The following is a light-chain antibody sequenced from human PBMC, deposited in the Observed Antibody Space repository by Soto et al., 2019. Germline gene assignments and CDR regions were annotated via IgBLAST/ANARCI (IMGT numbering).Light chain of an antibody. CDR1: SSDVGGYNH. J-gene: IGLJ1*01. V-gene: IGLV2-11*01. Sequence: QSVLTQPRSVSGSPGQSVTISCTGTSSDVGGYNHVSWYQHHPGKAPKFMIYDVSKRPSGVPDRFSGSKSGNTASLTISGLQAEDEADYYCCSSADSYTFVFGTGTKLTVL. CDR3: CSSADSYTFV. CDR2: DVS.